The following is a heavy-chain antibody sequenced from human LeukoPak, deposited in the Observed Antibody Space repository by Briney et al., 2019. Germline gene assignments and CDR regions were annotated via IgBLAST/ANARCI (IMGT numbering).Heavy chain of an antibody. CDR1: GGSFRHYY. CDR2: IHPSGST. Sequence: SETLSLTCAIYGGSFRHYYWSWIRQPPGKGLEWVGEIHPSGSTSFNPSLESRVSISKDTSKNQFSLKLTSVTAADTAVYYCSRGSDESKTGDYWGQGTLVTVSS. V-gene: IGHV4-34*01. D-gene: IGHD6-25*01. CDR3: SRGSDESKTGDY. J-gene: IGHJ4*02.